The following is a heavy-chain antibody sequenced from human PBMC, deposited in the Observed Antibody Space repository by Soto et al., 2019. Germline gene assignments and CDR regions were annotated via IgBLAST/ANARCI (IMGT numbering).Heavy chain of an antibody. D-gene: IGHD3-3*01. J-gene: IGHJ6*02. CDR1: GYTFTSYG. CDR3: AKDIRFLEWLSVFQDTHPYYYGMDV. CDR2: ISAYNGNT. V-gene: IGHV1-18*01. Sequence: ASVKVSCKASGYTFTSYGIIWVRQAPGQGLEWMGWISAYNGNTNYAQKLQGRVTMTTDTSTSTAYMELRSLRSDDTAVYYCAKDIRFLEWLSVFQDTHPYYYGMDVWGQGTTVTVSS.